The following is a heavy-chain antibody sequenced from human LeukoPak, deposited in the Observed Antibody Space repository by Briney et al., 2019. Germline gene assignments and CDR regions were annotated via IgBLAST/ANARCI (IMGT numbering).Heavy chain of an antibody. CDR3: ARDPSYDQGLDY. CDR1: GDSVSSNTAA. CDR2: TYYRSKWFY. D-gene: IGHD3-3*01. V-gene: IGHV6-1*01. J-gene: IGHJ4*02. Sequence: SQTLSLTCAISGDSVSSNTAAWYWIRQSPSRGLEWLGRTYYRSKWFYEYAVSVRSGITINVDTSKHQFSLQLSSVTPEDTAVYYCARDPSYDQGLDYWGQGTLVTVSS.